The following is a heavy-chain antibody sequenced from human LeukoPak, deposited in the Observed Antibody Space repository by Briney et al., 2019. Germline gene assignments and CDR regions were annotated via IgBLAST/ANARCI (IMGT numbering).Heavy chain of an antibody. D-gene: IGHD1-26*01. J-gene: IGHJ3*02. CDR1: GYTFTGYY. V-gene: IGHV1-46*01. CDR3: ARDRERKYAFDI. CDR2: INPSGGST. Sequence: ASVKVSCKASGYTFTGYYMHWVRQAPGQGLEWMGIINPSGGSTSYAQKFQGRVTMTRDMSTSTVYMELSSLRSEDTAVYYCARDRERKYAFDIWGQGTMVTVSS.